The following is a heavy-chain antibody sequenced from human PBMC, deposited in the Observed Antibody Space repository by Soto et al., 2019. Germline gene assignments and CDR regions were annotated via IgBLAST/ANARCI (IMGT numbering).Heavy chain of an antibody. V-gene: IGHV4-38-2*01. CDR2: IYRSGST. Sequence: SETLSLTCAVSGYSISSGYYWGWIRQRPGKGLEWIGSIYRSGSTYYNPSLKSRVTISVDTSKNQFSLKLSSVTAADTAVYYCARVNNYSNNWFDPWGQGTLVTVSS. D-gene: IGHD4-4*01. CDR1: GYSISSGYY. J-gene: IGHJ5*02. CDR3: ARVNNYSNNWFDP.